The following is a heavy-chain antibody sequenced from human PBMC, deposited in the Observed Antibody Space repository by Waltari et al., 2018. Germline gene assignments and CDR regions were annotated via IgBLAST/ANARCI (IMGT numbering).Heavy chain of an antibody. D-gene: IGHD3-10*01. V-gene: IGHV1-8*01. CDR3: ARDLITMVRGAGYYGMDV. J-gene: IGHJ6*02. CDR1: GYTFTSYD. CDR2: MNPNSGNT. Sequence: QVQLVQSGAEVKKPGASVKVSCKASGYTFTSYDLNWVRQATGQGLEWMGWMNPNSGNTGYAQKFQGRVTMTRNTSISTAYMELSSLRSEDTAVYYCARDLITMVRGAGYYGMDVWGQGTTVTVSS.